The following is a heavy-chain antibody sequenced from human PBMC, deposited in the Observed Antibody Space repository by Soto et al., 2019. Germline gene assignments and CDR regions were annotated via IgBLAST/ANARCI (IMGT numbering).Heavy chain of an antibody. Sequence: HPVQFLRLSCAASGFTFSAYAMCWVRQPPGEGLEGVSSIGVSDGSTYYADSVKGRFTISRDYSENTLYLQMNGLRAEDTAVYYCVKDTPAWRQVWGYDYWGQGALVTVSS. CDR1: GFTFSAYA. V-gene: IGHV3-23*01. J-gene: IGHJ4*02. CDR2: IGVSDGST. CDR3: VKDTPAWRQVWGYDY. D-gene: IGHD5-18*01.